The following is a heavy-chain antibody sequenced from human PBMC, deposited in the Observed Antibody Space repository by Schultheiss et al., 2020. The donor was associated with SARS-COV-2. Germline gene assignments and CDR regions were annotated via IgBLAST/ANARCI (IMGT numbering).Heavy chain of an antibody. Sequence: ASVKVSCKASGYTFTGYYMHWVRQAPGQGLEWMGWINPNSGGTNYAQKFQGRVTMTRDTSISTAYMELSRLRSDDTAVYYCARVASVAAAGTPDYWGQGTLVTVSS. V-gene: IGHV1-2*02. CDR2: INPNSGGT. D-gene: IGHD6-13*01. CDR1: GYTFTGYY. CDR3: ARVASVAAAGTPDY. J-gene: IGHJ4*02.